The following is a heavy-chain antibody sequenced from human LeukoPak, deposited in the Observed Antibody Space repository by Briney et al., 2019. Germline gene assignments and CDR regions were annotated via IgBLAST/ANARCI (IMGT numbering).Heavy chain of an antibody. D-gene: IGHD3-22*01. Sequence: SETLSLTCTVSGGSLGTYYWSWTRQPLGKGLEWIGFMSYSGTTNYNPSLASRVSTSVDRSKNQFSLKLSSVTAADTAVYYCARAGYDSSGYYSYYFDYWGQGTLVTVSS. J-gene: IGHJ4*02. CDR2: MSYSGTT. CDR1: GGSLGTYY. CDR3: ARAGYDSSGYYSYYFDY. V-gene: IGHV4-59*08.